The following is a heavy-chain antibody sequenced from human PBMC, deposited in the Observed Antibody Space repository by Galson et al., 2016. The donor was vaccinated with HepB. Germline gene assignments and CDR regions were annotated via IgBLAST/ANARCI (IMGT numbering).Heavy chain of an antibody. Sequence: SLRLSCAVSGFTFNSFSMNWVRQAPGKGLGWVSYISSASKTKYSADSVKGRFTIARDTVKASLYLQMNSLRDEDTALFFCAKTFFSGSPWLPNWFDSWGQGTLVTVSS. V-gene: IGHV3-48*02. CDR3: AKTFFSGSPWLPNWFDS. D-gene: IGHD2/OR15-2a*01. CDR2: ISSASKTK. CDR1: GFTFNSFS. J-gene: IGHJ5*01.